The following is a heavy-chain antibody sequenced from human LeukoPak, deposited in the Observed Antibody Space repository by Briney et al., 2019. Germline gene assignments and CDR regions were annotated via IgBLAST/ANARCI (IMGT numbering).Heavy chain of an antibody. CDR3: ARALPVLRYFDWLFSAEGNDAFDI. D-gene: IGHD3-9*01. CDR2: MNPNSGNT. V-gene: IGHV1-8*01. J-gene: IGHJ3*02. CDR1: GYTFTSYD. Sequence: ASVKVSCKASGYTFTSYDINWMRQATGQGLEWMGWMNPNSGNTGYAQKFQGRVTMTRNTSISTAYMELSSLRSEDTAVYYCARALPVLRYFDWLFSAEGNDAFDIWGQGTMVTVSS.